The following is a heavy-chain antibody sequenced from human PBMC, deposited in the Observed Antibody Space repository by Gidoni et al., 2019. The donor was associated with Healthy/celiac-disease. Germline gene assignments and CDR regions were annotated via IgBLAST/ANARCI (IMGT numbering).Heavy chain of an antibody. J-gene: IGHJ6*02. CDR3: ASLGVDYDFWSGYWTTYGMDV. CDR2: FSTSGST. V-gene: IGHV4-4*07. CDR1: GASISSYS. D-gene: IGHD3-3*01. Sequence: QVQLQESGPGLVKPSETLSLTCTVSGASISSYSWSWIRQPAGQGLEGIGRFSTSGSTNNNPSLKSRVTMSVDTSKNQFSLKLSSVTAADTAVYYCASLGVDYDFWSGYWTTYGMDVWGQGTTVTVSS.